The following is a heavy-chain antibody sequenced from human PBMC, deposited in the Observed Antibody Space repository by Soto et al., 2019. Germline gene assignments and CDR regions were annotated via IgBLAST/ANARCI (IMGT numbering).Heavy chain of an antibody. Sequence: LRLSCAATGFTFTRYSMNWVRQAPGKGLEWVSSISSTTNYIYYGDSMKGRFTISRDNAKNSLYLEMNSLRAEDTAVYYCARESEDLTSNFDYWGQGTLVTVSS. V-gene: IGHV3-21*06. CDR3: ARESEDLTSNFDY. J-gene: IGHJ4*02. CDR1: GFTFTRYS. CDR2: ISSTTNYI.